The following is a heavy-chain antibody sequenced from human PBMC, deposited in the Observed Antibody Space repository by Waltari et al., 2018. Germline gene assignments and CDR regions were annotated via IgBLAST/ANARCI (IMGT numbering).Heavy chain of an antibody. V-gene: IGHV1-69*01. CDR1: GGTFSSYA. CDR2: IIPIFGTA. D-gene: IGHD1-26*01. CDR3: ARETGRDGGSYDAFDI. Sequence: QVQLVQSGAEVTKPGSSVKVSCKASGGTFSSYALSWLRQAPGQGLEWMGGIIPIFGTANYAQKFQGRVTITADESTSTAYMELSSLRSEDTAVYYCARETGRDGGSYDAFDIWGQGTMVTVSS. J-gene: IGHJ3*02.